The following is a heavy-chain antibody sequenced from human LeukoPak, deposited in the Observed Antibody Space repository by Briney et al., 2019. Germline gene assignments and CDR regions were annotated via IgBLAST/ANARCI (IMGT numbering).Heavy chain of an antibody. Sequence: SETLSLTCTVSGVAIISHYWSWIRQPPGKGPEWLGFIISTGTANYNPPLKGRATLSIDTPKDQFSLRLRSVTAADTAVYYCARVTVETATKRYFDYWGQGARVTVSS. CDR1: GVAIISHY. CDR2: IISTGTA. V-gene: IGHV4-59*11. CDR3: ARVTVETATKRYFDY. D-gene: IGHD2-21*02. J-gene: IGHJ4*02.